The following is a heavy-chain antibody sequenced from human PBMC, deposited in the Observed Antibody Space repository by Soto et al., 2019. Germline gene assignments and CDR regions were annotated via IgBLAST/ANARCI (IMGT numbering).Heavy chain of an antibody. D-gene: IGHD5-18*01. Sequence: GGSLRLSCAASGFTFGYYLMSGVRQAPGKGLEWLATIKCDASEKKYVDSVNGRFTISRDNSKNTLYLQMNSLRAEDTAVYYCARDQGNSYGPVYWGQGTLVTVSS. J-gene: IGHJ4*02. CDR2: IKCDASEK. V-gene: IGHV3-7*03. CDR3: ARDQGNSYGPVY. CDR1: GFTFGYYL.